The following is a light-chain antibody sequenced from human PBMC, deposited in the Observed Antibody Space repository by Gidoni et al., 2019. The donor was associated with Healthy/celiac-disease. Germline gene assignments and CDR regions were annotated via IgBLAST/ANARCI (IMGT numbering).Light chain of an antibody. J-gene: IGKJ2*01. Sequence: DIQMTQSPSTLSASVGDRVTITCRASQSISSWLASYQQKPGKAPKLLIYKASSLESGVPSRFSGRGSGTEFTLTISSLQPDDFATYYCQQYNSYPYTCGQXTKLEIK. CDR2: KAS. CDR3: QQYNSYPYT. V-gene: IGKV1-5*03. CDR1: QSISSW.